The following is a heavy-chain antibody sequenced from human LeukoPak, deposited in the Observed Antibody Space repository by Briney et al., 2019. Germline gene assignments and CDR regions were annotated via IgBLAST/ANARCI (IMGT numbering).Heavy chain of an antibody. D-gene: IGHD3-10*01. Sequence: SETLSLTCAVYGGSISSGSYYWSWIRQPAGKGLEWIGRIYTSGSTNYNPSLKSRVTISVDTSKNQFSLKLSSVTAADTSVYYCARLRYYGSGSYPMTGNWFAPWGQGTLVTVSS. CDR2: IYTSGST. CDR1: GGSISSGSYY. J-gene: IGHJ5*02. V-gene: IGHV4-61*02. CDR3: ARLRYYGSGSYPMTGNWFAP.